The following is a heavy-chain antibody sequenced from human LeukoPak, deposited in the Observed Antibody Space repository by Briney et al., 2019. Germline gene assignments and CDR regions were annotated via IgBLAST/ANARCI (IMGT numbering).Heavy chain of an antibody. J-gene: IGHJ4*02. Sequence: ASVKVSCKVSGYTLTELSMHWVRQAPGKGLEWVGGFDPEDGEKIYAQKFQGSVTMTEDTSTDTAYMELSSLRSEDTAVYSCATGSSSSGWYDSDYWGQGTLVTVSS. D-gene: IGHD6-19*01. CDR1: GYTLTELS. CDR2: FDPEDGEK. V-gene: IGHV1-24*01. CDR3: ATGSSSSGWYDSDY.